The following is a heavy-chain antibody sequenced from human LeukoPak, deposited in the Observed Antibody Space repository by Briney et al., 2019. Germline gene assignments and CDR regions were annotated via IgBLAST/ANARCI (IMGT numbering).Heavy chain of an antibody. CDR1: GGTFSSYA. J-gene: IGHJ4*02. V-gene: IGHV1-69*05. Sequence: SVKVSCKASGGTFSSYAISWVRQAPGQGLEWMGRIIPIFGTANYAQKFQGRVTITTDESTSTAYMELSSLRSEDTAVYYCAREWYDSSGYYREXYFDXXGQGTXVTVSX. CDR3: AREWYDSSGYYREXYFDX. D-gene: IGHD3-22*01. CDR2: IIPIFGTA.